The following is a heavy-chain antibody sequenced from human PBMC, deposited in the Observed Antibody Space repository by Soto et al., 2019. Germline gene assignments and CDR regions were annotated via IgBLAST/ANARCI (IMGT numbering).Heavy chain of an antibody. CDR3: ARVEGVPTHFDY. J-gene: IGHJ4*02. CDR2: IYYSGST. D-gene: IGHD3-3*01. Sequence: SETLSLTCTVSGGSISSGDYYWSWIRQPPGKGLEWIGYIYYSGSTYYNPSLKSRVTISVDTSKNQFSLKLSSLYLQMNSLRDDDTAVYYCARVEGVPTHFDYWGQGTLVTVSS. V-gene: IGHV4-30-4*02. CDR1: GGSISSGDYY.